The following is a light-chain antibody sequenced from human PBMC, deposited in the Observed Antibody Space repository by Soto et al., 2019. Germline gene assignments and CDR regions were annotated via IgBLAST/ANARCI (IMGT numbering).Light chain of an antibody. V-gene: IGKV1-33*01. CDR1: QDIGNF. CDR2: DAS. Sequence: DIQMTQSPASLSASVGDRVTISCQASQDIGNFLNWYQQKPGQAPQLLIYDASNLKTGVPSRFSGSGSGTGFTFTINSLQSEDIATYYCQQYDIPFTFGPGTKVDIK. J-gene: IGKJ3*01. CDR3: QQYDIPFT.